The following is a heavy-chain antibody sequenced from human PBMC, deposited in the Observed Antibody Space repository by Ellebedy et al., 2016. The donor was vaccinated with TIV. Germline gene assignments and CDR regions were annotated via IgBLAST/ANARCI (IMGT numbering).Heavy chain of an antibody. J-gene: IGHJ4*02. CDR1: GSSVNTDY. CDR3: TCSVAEGDEGLGDFDY. CDR2: MSTDGDST. Sequence: GGSLRLSCAVSGSSVNTDYMSWVRQAPGKGPDYVAAMSTDGDSTWYADSVKDRFIISRDISKNTLYLQMSSLRAEDTAVYYCTCSVAEGDEGLGDFDYWGQGTLVTVSS. D-gene: IGHD3-10*02. V-gene: IGHV3-64D*06.